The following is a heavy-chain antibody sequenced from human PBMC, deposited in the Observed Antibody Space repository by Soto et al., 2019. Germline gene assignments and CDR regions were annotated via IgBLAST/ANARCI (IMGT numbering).Heavy chain of an antibody. CDR2: IYHSGST. V-gene: IGHV4-30-2*01. CDR1: GGSISSGGYS. Sequence: QLQLQESGSGLVKPSQTLSLTCAVSGGSISSGGYSWTWIRQPPGKGLEWIGYIYHSGSTYYNPSLKSRVTISVDMCKNQFSLKLSSVTAEDTAVYYCARGMTTVTTLDYWGQGTLVTVSS. J-gene: IGHJ4*02. CDR3: ARGMTTVTTLDY. D-gene: IGHD4-4*01.